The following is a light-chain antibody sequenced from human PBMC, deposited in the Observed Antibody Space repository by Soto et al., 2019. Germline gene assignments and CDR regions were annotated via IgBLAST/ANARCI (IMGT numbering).Light chain of an antibody. J-gene: IGLJ1*01. Sequence: QSVLTQPPSASGSPGQSVTISCTGTSSDVGRYNYVSWYQQHPGKAPKLMISEVNKRASGVPDRFSGSKSGNTASLTVSGLQAEDEADYYCSSYAGTPFVFGTGTXVTVL. V-gene: IGLV2-8*01. CDR2: EVN. CDR1: SSDVGRYNY. CDR3: SSYAGTPFV.